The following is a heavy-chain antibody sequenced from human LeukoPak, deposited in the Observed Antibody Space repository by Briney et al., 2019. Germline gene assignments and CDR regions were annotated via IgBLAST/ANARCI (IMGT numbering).Heavy chain of an antibody. CDR1: GYTFTSYG. CDR2: ISAYNGNT. Sequence: ASVKVSCKASGYTFTSYGISWVRQAPGQGLEWMGWISAYNGNTKYSQKFQGRVTITRDTSASTAYMELSSLRSEDTAVYYCARVTGYSSSWYPYWGQGTLVTVSS. J-gene: IGHJ4*02. CDR3: ARVTGYSSSWYPY. V-gene: IGHV1-18*01. D-gene: IGHD6-13*01.